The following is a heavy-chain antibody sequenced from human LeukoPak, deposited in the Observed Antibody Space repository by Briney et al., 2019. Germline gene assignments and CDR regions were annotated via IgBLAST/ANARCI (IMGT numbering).Heavy chain of an antibody. D-gene: IGHD1-26*01. CDR1: GFTFSNYA. Sequence: GGSLRLSCAASGFTFSNYAISWVRQAPGKGLEWVSSISPSNISSYYADSVRGRFTISRDNSKNTLCLQMNSLRAEDTAVYYCAKDVGSRATNFDCWGQGTLVSVSS. J-gene: IGHJ4*02. CDR3: AKDVGSRATNFDC. V-gene: IGHV3-23*01. CDR2: ISPSNISS.